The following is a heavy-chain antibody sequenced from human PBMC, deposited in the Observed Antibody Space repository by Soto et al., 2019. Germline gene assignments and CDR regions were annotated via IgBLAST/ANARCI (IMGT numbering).Heavy chain of an antibody. V-gene: IGHV3-9*01. D-gene: IGHD1-26*01. J-gene: IGHJ6*02. CDR1: GFTFDDYA. CDR3: AKDLSGSYSHYYYYGMDV. Sequence: SLRLSCAASGFTFDDYAMHWVRQAPGKGLEWVSGISWNSGSIGYADSVKGRFTISRDNAKNSLYLQMNSLRAEDTALYYCAKDLSGSYSHYYYYGMDVWGQGTTVTVSS. CDR2: ISWNSGSI.